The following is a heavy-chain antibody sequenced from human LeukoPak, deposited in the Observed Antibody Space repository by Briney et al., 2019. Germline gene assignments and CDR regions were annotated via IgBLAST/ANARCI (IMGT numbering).Heavy chain of an antibody. CDR2: IYSGGNT. J-gene: IGHJ4*02. V-gene: IGHV3-66*01. CDR1: GFTVGASY. Sequence: PGGSLRLSCAVSGFTVGASYVSWVRQAPGKGLEWVSVIYSGGNTGYAGSVKGRFSISRDNAKNSLYLQMNDFRDEDTATYYCGRGAPGPTPYYSDYWGQGTLVTVSS. CDR3: GRGAPGPTPYYSDY.